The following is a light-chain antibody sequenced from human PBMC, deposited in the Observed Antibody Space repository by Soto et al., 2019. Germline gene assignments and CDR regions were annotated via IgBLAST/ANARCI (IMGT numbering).Light chain of an antibody. CDR3: QQANSFPLT. CDR1: QGISRW. V-gene: IGKV1-12*01. CDR2: GAS. Sequence: DIQMTQSPSFVSASLGDRVTITCRASQGISRWLAWYQQRPGKAPELLIYGASSLQSGVPSRFSGSGSGTDFTLTISSLQPEDIATYYCQQANSFPLTFGQGTRLEIK. J-gene: IGKJ5*01.